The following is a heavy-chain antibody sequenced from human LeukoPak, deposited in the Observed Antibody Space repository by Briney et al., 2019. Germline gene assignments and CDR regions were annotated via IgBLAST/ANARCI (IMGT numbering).Heavy chain of an antibody. J-gene: IGHJ5*02. Sequence: GGSLRLSCAASGFTFSSYWMSWVRQAPGKGLEWVANIKQDGSEKYYVDSVKGRFTISRDNAKNSLYLQMNSLSAGDTAVYYCARDPIVGATARVWFDPWGQGTLVTVSS. CDR2: IKQDGSEK. V-gene: IGHV3-7*01. CDR1: GFTFSSYW. CDR3: ARDPIVGATARVWFDP. D-gene: IGHD1-26*01.